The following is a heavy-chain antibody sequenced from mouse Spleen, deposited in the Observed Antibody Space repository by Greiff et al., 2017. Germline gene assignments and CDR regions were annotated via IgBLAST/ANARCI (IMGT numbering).Heavy chain of an antibody. Sequence: EVQLVESGGGLVKPGGSLKLSCAASGFTFSSYAMSWVRQTPEKRLEWVASISSGGSTYYPDSVKGRFTISRDNARNILYLQMSSLRSEDTAMYYCARDDYRYQLYWGQGTSVTVSS. CDR3: ARDDYRYQLY. V-gene: IGHV5-6-5*01. J-gene: IGHJ4*01. CDR1: GFTFSSYA. D-gene: IGHD2-14*01. CDR2: ISSGGST.